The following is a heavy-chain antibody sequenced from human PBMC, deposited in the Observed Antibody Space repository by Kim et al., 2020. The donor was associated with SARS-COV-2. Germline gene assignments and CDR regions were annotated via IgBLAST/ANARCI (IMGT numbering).Heavy chain of an antibody. CDR2: INHSGST. Sequence: SETLSLTCAVYGGSFSGYYWSWIRQPPGKGLEWIGEINHSGSTNYNPSLKSRVTISADTSKNQFSLKLSSVTAADTADYYCARFKEEVSMIVVIISAVSTYADFWGQGTLVTVSS. V-gene: IGHV4-34*01. J-gene: IGHJ4*02. CDR3: ARFKEEVSMIVVIISAVSTYADF. CDR1: GGSFSGYY. D-gene: IGHD3-22*01.